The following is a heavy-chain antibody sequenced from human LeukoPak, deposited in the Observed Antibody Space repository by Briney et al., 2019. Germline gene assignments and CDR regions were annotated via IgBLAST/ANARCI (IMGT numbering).Heavy chain of an antibody. CDR2: IIPIFGTA. CDR3: ARTSHYVDIAATIPYGIYYFDY. Sequence: ASVKVSCKASGGTFNSYTISWVRQAPGQGLEWVGGIIPIFGTAHYAQKFQGRVTITADESTSTAYMELRSLRSDDTAVYYCARTSHYVDIAATIPYGIYYFDYWGQGTLVTVSS. D-gene: IGHD5-12*01. V-gene: IGHV1-69*13. CDR1: GGTFNSYT. J-gene: IGHJ4*02.